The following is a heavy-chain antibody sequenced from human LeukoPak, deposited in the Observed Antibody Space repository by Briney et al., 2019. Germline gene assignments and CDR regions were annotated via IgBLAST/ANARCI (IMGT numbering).Heavy chain of an antibody. V-gene: IGHV4-34*01. CDR1: GGSFSGYY. J-gene: IGHJ4*02. D-gene: IGHD3-10*01. CDR2: INHSGST. CDR3: ARGRPYYYGSGSLFGY. Sequence: PSETLSLTCAVYGGSFSGYYWSWIRQPPGKGLEWIGEINHSGSTNYNPSLKSRVTISVDTSKNQFSLKLSSVTAADTAVYYCARGRPYYYGSGSLFGYWGQGTLVTVSS.